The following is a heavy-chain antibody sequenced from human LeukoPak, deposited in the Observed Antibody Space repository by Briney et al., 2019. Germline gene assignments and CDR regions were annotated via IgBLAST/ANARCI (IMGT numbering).Heavy chain of an antibody. Sequence: SETLSLTCTVSGGSISSYYWSWIRQPPGKGLEWIGYIYYSGSTNYNPSLKSRVTMSVDTSKNQFSLKLSSVTAADTAVYYCARGYITMTPYSFDIWGQGTMVTVSS. V-gene: IGHV4-59*01. CDR2: IYYSGST. J-gene: IGHJ3*02. CDR1: GGSISSYY. D-gene: IGHD3-22*01. CDR3: ARGYITMTPYSFDI.